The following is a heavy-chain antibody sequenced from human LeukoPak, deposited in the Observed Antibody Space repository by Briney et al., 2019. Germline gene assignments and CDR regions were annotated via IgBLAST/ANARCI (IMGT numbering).Heavy chain of an antibody. CDR3: ARDKRGPDILTGYYNTDAFDI. V-gene: IGHV3-74*01. D-gene: IGHD3-9*01. CDR2: INGDGSST. J-gene: IGHJ3*02. CDR1: GFTFSSYW. Sequence: GGSLKLSCAASGFTFSSYWMHWVRQAPGKGLVWVSRINGDGSSTTYADSVKGRFTISRHNCNNTLYLKLNRLRAEDTAVYYCARDKRGPDILTGYYNTDAFDIWGQGTMVTVSS.